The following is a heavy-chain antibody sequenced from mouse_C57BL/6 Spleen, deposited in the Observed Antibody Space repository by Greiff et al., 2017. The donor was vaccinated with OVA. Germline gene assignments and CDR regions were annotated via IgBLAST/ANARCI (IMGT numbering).Heavy chain of an antibody. V-gene: IGHV1-55*01. J-gene: IGHJ4*01. Sequence: QVHVKQPGAELVKPGASVKMSCKASGYTFTSYWITWVKQRPGQGLEWIGDIYPGSGSTNYNEKFKSKATLTVDTSSSPAYMQLSSLTSEDSAVYYCARSGSNYVNYAMDYWGQGTSVTVSA. CDR2: IYPGSGST. D-gene: IGHD2-5*01. CDR1: GYTFTSYW. CDR3: ARSGSNYVNYAMDY.